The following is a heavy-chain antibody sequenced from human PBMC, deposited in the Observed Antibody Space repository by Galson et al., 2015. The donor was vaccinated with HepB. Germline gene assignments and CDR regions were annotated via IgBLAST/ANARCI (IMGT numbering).Heavy chain of an antibody. CDR2: IYTSGST. D-gene: IGHD3-10*01. V-gene: IGHV4-4*07. CDR3: ARGNYYGSGSYYLDY. Sequence: ETLSLTCTVSGGSISSYYWSWIRQPAGKGLEWIGRIYTSGSTNYNPSLKSRVTMSVDTSKNQFSLKLSPVTAADTAVYYCARGNYYGSGSYYLDYWGQGTLVTVSS. J-gene: IGHJ4*02. CDR1: GGSISSYY.